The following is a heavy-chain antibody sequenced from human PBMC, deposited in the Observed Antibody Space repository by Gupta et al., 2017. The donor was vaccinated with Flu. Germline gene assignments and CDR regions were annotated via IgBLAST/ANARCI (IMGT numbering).Heavy chain of an antibody. CDR1: FTSHA. V-gene: IGHV3-30-3*01. CDR3: ARDMTIFGVVMFYFDY. Sequence: FTSHALNWVRQAPGKGLEWVAVISSDGGIQYYADSVKGRFTISRDNSKNTLYLQMNGLRAEDTAVYYCARDMTIFGVVMFYFDYWGPGT. D-gene: IGHD3-3*01. J-gene: IGHJ4*02. CDR2: ISSDGGIQ.